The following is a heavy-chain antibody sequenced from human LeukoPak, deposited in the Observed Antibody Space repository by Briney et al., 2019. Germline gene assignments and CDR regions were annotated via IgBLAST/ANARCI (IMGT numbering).Heavy chain of an antibody. CDR3: AREEGYCSSTSCYVGFRYFDY. CDR1: GGTFSSYA. CDR2: IIPISGTA. J-gene: IGHJ4*02. D-gene: IGHD2-2*01. Sequence: GASVKVSCKASGGTFSSYAISWVRQAPGQGLEWMGGIIPISGTANYAQKFQGRVTITADESTSTAYMELSSLRSEDTAVYYCAREEGYCSSTSCYVGFRYFDYWGQGTLVTVSS. V-gene: IGHV1-69*13.